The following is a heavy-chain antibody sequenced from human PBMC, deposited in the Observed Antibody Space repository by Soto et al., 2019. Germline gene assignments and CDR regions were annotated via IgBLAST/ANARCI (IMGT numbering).Heavy chain of an antibody. CDR2: IFPRDSDT. CDR3: ASHLYTNPNGNLLVDF. CDR1: GYGFSNYW. Sequence: GESLKISCEGSGYGFSNYWIGWVRQKSGKGLEWMGIIFPRDSDTKYNPSLQGQVSISADNSVATAYLHLSSLKPSDSAIYYCASHLYTNPNGNLLVDFWGQGTPDTVSS. V-gene: IGHV5-51*01. D-gene: IGHD2-8*01. J-gene: IGHJ4*02.